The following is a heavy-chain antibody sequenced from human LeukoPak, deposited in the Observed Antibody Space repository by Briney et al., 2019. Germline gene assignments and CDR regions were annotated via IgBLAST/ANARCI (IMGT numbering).Heavy chain of an antibody. CDR1: GFTFSSYW. D-gene: IGHD4-17*01. CDR2: INSDGSST. J-gene: IGHJ4*02. V-gene: IGHV3-74*01. Sequence: PGGSLRLSCAASGFTFSSYWMHWVRQAPGKGLVWVSRINSDGSSTSYADSVKGRFTISRDNSKNTLYLQMNSLRAEDTAVYYCARGATVTTDYFDYWGQGTLVTVSS. CDR3: ARGATVTTDYFDY.